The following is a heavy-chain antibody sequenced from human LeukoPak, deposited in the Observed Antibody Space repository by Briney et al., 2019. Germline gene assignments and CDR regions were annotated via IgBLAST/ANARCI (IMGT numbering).Heavy chain of an antibody. V-gene: IGHV3-21*01. CDR1: GFTFSSYS. CDR2: ISSSSSYI. J-gene: IGHJ4*02. Sequence: GGSLRLSCAASGFTFSSYSMNWVRQAPGKGLEWVSSISSSSSYIYYADSVKGRFTISRGNAKNSLYLQMNSLRAEDTAVYYCARSDGHYFDYWGQGTLVTVSS. CDR3: ARSDGHYFDY.